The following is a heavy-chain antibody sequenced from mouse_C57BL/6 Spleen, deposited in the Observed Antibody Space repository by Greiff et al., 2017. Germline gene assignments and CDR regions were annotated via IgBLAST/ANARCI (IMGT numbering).Heavy chain of an antibody. CDR1: GFTFSSYG. V-gene: IGHV5-6*02. Sequence: EVKVVESGGDLVKPGGSLKLSCAASGFTFSSYGMSWVRQTPDNRLEWVATISSGGSYTYYPDSVKGRFTISRDNAKNTLYLQMSSLKSEDTAMYYCARRDGGAWFAYWGQGTLVTVSA. CDR3: ARRDGGAWFAY. D-gene: IGHD1-2*01. CDR2: ISSGGSYT. J-gene: IGHJ3*01.